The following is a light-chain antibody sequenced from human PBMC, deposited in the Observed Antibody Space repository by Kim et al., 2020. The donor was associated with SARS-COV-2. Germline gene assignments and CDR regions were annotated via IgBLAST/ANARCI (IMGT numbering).Light chain of an antibody. CDR1: SSDVGACNY. CDR3: SSYAGSITYV. V-gene: IGLV2-8*01. CDR2: DVT. Sequence: QSALNQPPSESGSPGQSVTISCTGTSSDVGACNYVSWYQQHPGKAPKLMIYDVTKRPSGVPDRFSGSKSGNTASLTVSGLQAEHEADYYCSSYAGSITYVFGTGTKVTVL. J-gene: IGLJ1*01.